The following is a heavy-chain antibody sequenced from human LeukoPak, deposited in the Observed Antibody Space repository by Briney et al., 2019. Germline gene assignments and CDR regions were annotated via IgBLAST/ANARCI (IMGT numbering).Heavy chain of an antibody. CDR2: INTNTGNP. D-gene: IGHD1-26*01. J-gene: IGHJ4*02. Sequence: ASVRVSCKASGCTFTSYAMNWVRQAPGQGLEWMGWINTNTGNPTYAQGFTGRFVFSLDTSVSTAYLQISSLKAEDTAVYYCARDPSGSLEHFDYWGQGTLVTVSS. V-gene: IGHV7-4-1*02. CDR1: GCTFTSYA. CDR3: ARDPSGSLEHFDY.